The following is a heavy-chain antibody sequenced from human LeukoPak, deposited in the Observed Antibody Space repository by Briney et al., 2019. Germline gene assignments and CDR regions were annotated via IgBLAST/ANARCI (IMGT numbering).Heavy chain of an antibody. CDR3: AKENHYYGSGSPFDY. CDR2: ISGSGGST. V-gene: IGHV3-23*01. D-gene: IGHD3-10*01. J-gene: IGHJ4*02. Sequence: GGSLRLSCAASGFTFSSYAMSWVRQAPGKGLEWVSAISGSGGSTYYADSVKGRFTISGDNSKNTLYLQMNSLRAEDTAVYYCAKENHYYGSGSPFDYWGQGTLVTVSS. CDR1: GFTFSSYA.